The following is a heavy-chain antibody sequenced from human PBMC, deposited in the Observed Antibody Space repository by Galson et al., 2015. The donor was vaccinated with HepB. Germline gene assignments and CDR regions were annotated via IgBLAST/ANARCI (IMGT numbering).Heavy chain of an antibody. V-gene: IGHV4-30-2*01. CDR2: IYHSGST. CDR1: GGSISSGGYS. D-gene: IGHD4-17*01. J-gene: IGHJ3*02. Sequence: TLSLTCAVSGGSISSGGYSWSWIRQPPGKGLEWIGYIYHSGSTYYNPSLKSRVTISVDRSKNQFSLKLSSVTAADTAVYYCASSYGDYGADAFDIWGQGTMVTVSS. CDR3: ASSYGDYGADAFDI.